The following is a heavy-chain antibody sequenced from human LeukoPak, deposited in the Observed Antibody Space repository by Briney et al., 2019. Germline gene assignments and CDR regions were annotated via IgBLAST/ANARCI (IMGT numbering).Heavy chain of an antibody. Sequence: GGSLRLSCAASGFSFRSYAMSWVRQAPGKGLEWVSAISGSGTNTYYADSVKGRFTISRDNSKNTLDLQMNSLRAEDTAVYYCAKANGAIFGVAGYFEYWGQGTLVTVSS. D-gene: IGHD3-3*02. J-gene: IGHJ4*02. CDR3: AKANGAIFGVAGYFEY. V-gene: IGHV3-23*01. CDR1: GFSFRSYA. CDR2: ISGSGTNT.